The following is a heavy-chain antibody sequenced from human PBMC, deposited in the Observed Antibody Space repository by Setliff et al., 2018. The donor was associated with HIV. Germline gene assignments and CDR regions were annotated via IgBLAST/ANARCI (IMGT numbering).Heavy chain of an antibody. CDR3: ARTGYYDSSGYYYFDY. Sequence: PGESLKISCKGSGYSFPTYWIAWVRQMPGKGLEWMGVIYPDESDSRYSPSFRGQVTISADKSINTAYLQWSSLKASDTAMYYCARTGYYDSSGYYYFDYWGQGTLVTVSS. V-gene: IGHV5-51*01. CDR2: IYPDESDS. D-gene: IGHD3-22*01. J-gene: IGHJ4*02. CDR1: GYSFPTYW.